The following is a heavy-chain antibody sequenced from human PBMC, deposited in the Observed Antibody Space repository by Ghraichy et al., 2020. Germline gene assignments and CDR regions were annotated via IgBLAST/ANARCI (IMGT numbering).Heavy chain of an antibody. D-gene: IGHD1-26*01. CDR3: AGRELAAY. V-gene: IGHV3-7*01. CDR2: INPDGSEK. Sequence: GGSLRLSCAASGFPFSNYWMTWVRQAPGKGLEWVANINPDGSEKYYVDSVKGRFTISRDNAKYSLLLQMNSLRDDDTAVYFCAGRELAAYWGQGTLVTVSS. CDR1: GFPFSNYW. J-gene: IGHJ4*02.